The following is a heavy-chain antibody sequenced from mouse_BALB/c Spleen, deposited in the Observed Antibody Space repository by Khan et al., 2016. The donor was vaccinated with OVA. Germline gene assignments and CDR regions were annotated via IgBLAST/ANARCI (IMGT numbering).Heavy chain of an antibody. D-gene: IGHD1-3*01. CDR1: GYTFTDFA. J-gene: IGHJ3*01. Sequence: QVQLKQSGAELVRPGVSVKISCKGAGYTFTDFAMHWVKQSHAKSLEWIGVISTFYGDATYNQMFKDKATMTVDKSSSTAYMELVRLTSEDSAMYYCARGSGNSRFAYWGQGTLVTVSA. CDR2: ISTFYGDA. V-gene: IGHV1S137*01. CDR3: ARGSGNSRFAY.